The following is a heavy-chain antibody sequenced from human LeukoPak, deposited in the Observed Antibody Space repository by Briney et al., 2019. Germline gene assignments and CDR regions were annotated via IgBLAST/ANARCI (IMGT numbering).Heavy chain of an antibody. Sequence: GGSLRLSCAASGFTFSDYYMGWFRQAPGKGLEWVSYISSSGSSIYYADSVRGRFTISRDNAKNSLYLQMNSLRAEDTAVYYCAKAPSRGVVVAATQGYFDYWGQGTLVTVSS. J-gene: IGHJ4*02. CDR1: GFTFSDYY. V-gene: IGHV3-11*01. D-gene: IGHD2-15*01. CDR3: AKAPSRGVVVAATQGYFDY. CDR2: ISSSGSSI.